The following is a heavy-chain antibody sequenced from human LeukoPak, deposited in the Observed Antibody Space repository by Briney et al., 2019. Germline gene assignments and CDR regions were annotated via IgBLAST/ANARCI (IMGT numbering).Heavy chain of an antibody. D-gene: IGHD1-26*01. Sequence: PSETLSLTCGVSGGSISGTNWWSRVRQPRGQGLEWIGEISLAGQTNYNPSLNGRVTMSLDKSSNQLSLHLTSVTAADTATYFCSRESGPFCPFGYWGQGALVIVSS. CDR3: SRESGPFCPFGY. J-gene: IGHJ4*02. CDR1: GGSISGTNW. CDR2: ISLAGQT. V-gene: IGHV4/OR15-8*02.